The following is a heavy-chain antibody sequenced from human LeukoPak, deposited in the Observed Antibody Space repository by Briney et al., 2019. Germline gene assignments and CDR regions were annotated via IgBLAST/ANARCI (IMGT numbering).Heavy chain of an antibody. Sequence: PGRSLRLSCAASGFSFSSYCFHWVRQAPGKGLEWVAVISFDERNKYYADSVKGRFTISRDNSKNTLFLQMYSLRAEDTAVYYCAKDRQRYVWGSYRYIDYWGQGTLVTVSS. J-gene: IGHJ4*02. D-gene: IGHD3-16*02. V-gene: IGHV3-30*18. CDR2: ISFDERNK. CDR1: GFSFSSYC. CDR3: AKDRQRYVWGSYRYIDY.